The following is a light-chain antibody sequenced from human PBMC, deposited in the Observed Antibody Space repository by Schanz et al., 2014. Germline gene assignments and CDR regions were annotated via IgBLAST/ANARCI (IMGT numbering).Light chain of an antibody. Sequence: QSALTQPASVSASPGQSITISCTGTSSDVGGYNYVSWYQQYPGKAPKLIIYDVSNRPSGVSNRFSGSRSGNTASLTISGLQAEDEADYYCCSYAGSYTVVFGGGTKVTVL. V-gene: IGLV2-14*01. CDR3: CSYAGSYTVV. CDR1: SSDVGGYNY. J-gene: IGLJ2*01. CDR2: DVS.